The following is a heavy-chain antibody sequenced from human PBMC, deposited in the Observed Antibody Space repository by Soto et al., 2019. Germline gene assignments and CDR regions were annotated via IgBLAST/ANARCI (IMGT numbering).Heavy chain of an antibody. CDR1: GFSLSTSGVG. CDR3: AHRPAYDISTVYYPFVN. Sequence: SGPTLVNPTQTLTLTCTFSGFSLSTSGVGVAWIRQPPGKALEWLALIYWDDGKRYSPSLKTRLNITKDTSKNQVVLTLTNVEPVNTATYYCAHRPAYDISTVYYPFVNWGQASVATVPS. D-gene: IGHD3-9*01. J-gene: IGHJ4*02. CDR2: IYWDDGK. V-gene: IGHV2-5*02.